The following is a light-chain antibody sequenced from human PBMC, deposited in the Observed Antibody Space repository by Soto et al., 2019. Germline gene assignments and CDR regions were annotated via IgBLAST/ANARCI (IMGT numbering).Light chain of an antibody. CDR1: QSIARD. CDR2: ATS. Sequence: DIQMTQSPSSLPASVGDRVTMTCRARQSIARDLNWYQQKVGKGPKLLIYATSSLQSGVPSRFSGSGSGTDFTLTTSSLQPEDFATYYCQQSYSTPLIFGGGTKVDIK. J-gene: IGKJ4*01. V-gene: IGKV1-39*01. CDR3: QQSYSTPLI.